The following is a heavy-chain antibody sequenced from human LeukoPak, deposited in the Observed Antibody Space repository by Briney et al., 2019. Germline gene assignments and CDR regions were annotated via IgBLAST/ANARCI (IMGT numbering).Heavy chain of an antibody. CDR2: INHSGST. Sequence: SETLSLTCAVYGGSFSGYYWSWIRQPPGKGLEWIGEINHSGSTNYNPSLKSRVTISVDTSKNQFSLKLNSVTAADTAVYYCARAVADNPFDYWAQGSLVTVSS. D-gene: IGHD6-19*01. V-gene: IGHV4-34*01. J-gene: IGHJ4*02. CDR1: GGSFSGYY. CDR3: ARAVADNPFDY.